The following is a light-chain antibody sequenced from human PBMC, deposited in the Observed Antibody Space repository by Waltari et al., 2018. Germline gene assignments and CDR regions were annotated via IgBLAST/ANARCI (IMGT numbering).Light chain of an antibody. CDR3: QAWDSSTVV. V-gene: IGLV3-1*01. CDR1: KLGDKY. Sequence: SYELTQPPSVSVSPGQTASITCSGDKLGDKYAYWYQQKPGQSPVLVIYQASKRPSGIPERFSGSNSGNTATLTISGTQAMDEADYYCQAWDSSTVVFGGGTKLTVL. CDR2: QAS. J-gene: IGLJ2*01.